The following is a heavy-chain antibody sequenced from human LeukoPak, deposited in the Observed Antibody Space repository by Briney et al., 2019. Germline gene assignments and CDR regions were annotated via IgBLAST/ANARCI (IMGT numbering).Heavy chain of an antibody. CDR3: AKDSTLQVSTCDY. V-gene: IGHV3-30*18. CDR2: VSYDAGNK. D-gene: IGHD5/OR15-5a*01. CDR1: GFTFSSYA. Sequence: PGGSLRLSCAASGFTFSSYAMSWVRQAPGKGLEWVTSVSYDAGNKYFADSVKGRFTISRDNSKNTLYLQMNSLRAEDTAVYYCAKDSTLQVSTCDYWGQGTLVTVSS. J-gene: IGHJ4*02.